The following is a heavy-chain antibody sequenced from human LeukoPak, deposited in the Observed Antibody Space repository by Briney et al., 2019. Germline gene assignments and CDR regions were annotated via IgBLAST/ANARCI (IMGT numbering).Heavy chain of an antibody. CDR2: FDPEDGET. D-gene: IGHD6-13*01. Sequence: ASVKVSCKVSGYTLTELSMHWVRQAPGKGLEWMGGFDPEDGETTYAQKFQGRVTMTEDTSTDTAYMELSSLRSEDTAVYYCATDLKRGTAANNWFDPWGQGTLVTVSS. CDR3: ATDLKRGTAANNWFDP. J-gene: IGHJ5*02. CDR1: GYTLTELS. V-gene: IGHV1-24*01.